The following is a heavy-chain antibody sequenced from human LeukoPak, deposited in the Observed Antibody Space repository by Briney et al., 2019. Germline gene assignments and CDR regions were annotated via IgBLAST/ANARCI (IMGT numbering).Heavy chain of an antibody. CDR2: ISAYNGNT. V-gene: IGHV1-18*04. Sequence: GASVKVSCKASGYTFTSNYIHWVRQAPGQGLEWMGWISAYNGNTNYAQKLQGRVTMTTDTSTSTAYMELRSLRSDDTAVYYCARDVSARYYYYGMDVWGQGTTVTVSS. J-gene: IGHJ6*02. D-gene: IGHD3-3*02. CDR1: GYTFTSNY. CDR3: ARDVSARYYYYGMDV.